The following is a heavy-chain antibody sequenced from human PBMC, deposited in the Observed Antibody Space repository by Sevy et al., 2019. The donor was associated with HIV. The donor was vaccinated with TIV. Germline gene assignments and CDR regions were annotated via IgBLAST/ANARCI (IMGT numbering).Heavy chain of an antibody. V-gene: IGHV4-34*01. D-gene: IGHD3-3*01. J-gene: IGHJ4*02. CDR3: ARGQWELYY. CDR1: GGSFSGFH. Sequence: SETLSLTCAVYGGSFSGFHWTWIRQPPGKGLEWIGEINHIGSTTYNPSLKSRVTISVDTSKNQFSLKLSSVTAADTAVYYCARGQWELYYWGQGIQVTVSS. CDR2: INHIGST.